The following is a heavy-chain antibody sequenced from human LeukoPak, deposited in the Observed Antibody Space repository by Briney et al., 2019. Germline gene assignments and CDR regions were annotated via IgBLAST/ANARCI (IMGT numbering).Heavy chain of an antibody. V-gene: IGHV4-34*01. Sequence: GSLRLSCAASGFTFSSYSMNWVRQPPGKGLEWIGEINHSGSTNYNPSLKSRVTISVDTSKNQFSLKLSSVTAADTAVYYCARRVTGTGWFDPWGQGTLVTVSS. CDR2: INHSGST. J-gene: IGHJ5*02. CDR3: ARRVTGTGWFDP. CDR1: GFTFSSYS. D-gene: IGHD2-8*02.